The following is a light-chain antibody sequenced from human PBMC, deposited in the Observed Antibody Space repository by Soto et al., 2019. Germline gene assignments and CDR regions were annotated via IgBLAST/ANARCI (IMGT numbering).Light chain of an antibody. Sequence: EIVLTQSPGTLSLSPGERATLSCRASQSVRSSLLAWYQQKPGQAPRLLIYDASRRAIGIPARFSGSGSGTDFTVTISRLEPEDFAVYYCQQYGNSPLTFGGGTKVEIK. CDR2: DAS. CDR3: QQYGNSPLT. CDR1: QSVRSSL. J-gene: IGKJ4*01. V-gene: IGKV3-20*01.